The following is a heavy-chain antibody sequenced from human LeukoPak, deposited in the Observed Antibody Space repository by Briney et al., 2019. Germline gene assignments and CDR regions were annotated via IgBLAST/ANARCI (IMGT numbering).Heavy chain of an antibody. CDR3: ARGGTYYYDSSGYYPFYYFDY. D-gene: IGHD3-22*01. J-gene: IGHJ4*02. V-gene: IGHV1-69*13. Sequence: SVKVSCKASGGTFSSYAISWVRKAPGQGLEWMGGIIPIFGTANYAQKFQGRVTITADESTSTAYMELSSLRSEDTAVYYCARGGTYYYDSSGYYPFYYFDYWGQGTLVTVSS. CDR1: GGTFSSYA. CDR2: IIPIFGTA.